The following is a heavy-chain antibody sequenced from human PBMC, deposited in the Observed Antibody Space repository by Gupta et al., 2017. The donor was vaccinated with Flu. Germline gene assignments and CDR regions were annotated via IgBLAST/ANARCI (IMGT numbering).Heavy chain of an antibody. D-gene: IGHD6-19*01. CDR2: IRGTGANT. V-gene: IGHV3-23*01. Sequence: EVKLLESGGGLVQPGGSLRLSCVASGFMFSSNAMSWVRQAPGKGLEWGSVIRGTGANTYDADSVKGRFTISRDNSKNTVYLQMNSLRAEDTAIYYCVKDLSGCNADYFDDWGQGTLVTVSS. CDR3: VKDLSGCNADYFDD. CDR1: GFMFSSNA. J-gene: IGHJ4*02.